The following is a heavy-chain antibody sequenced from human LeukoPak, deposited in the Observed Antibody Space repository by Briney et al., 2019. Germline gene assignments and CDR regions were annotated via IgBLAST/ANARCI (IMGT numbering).Heavy chain of an antibody. Sequence: SGGSLRLSCAASGFTFSRYAMHWVRQAPGMGVAWVAVISNDGSNKYYSESVKGRFTISRDNAKNSLYLQMNSLRAEDTAVYYCARDPSSGWYLKGWFDPWGQGTLVTVSS. J-gene: IGHJ5*02. CDR3: ARDPSSGWYLKGWFDP. CDR2: ISNDGSNK. D-gene: IGHD6-19*01. CDR1: GFTFSRYA. V-gene: IGHV3-30*04.